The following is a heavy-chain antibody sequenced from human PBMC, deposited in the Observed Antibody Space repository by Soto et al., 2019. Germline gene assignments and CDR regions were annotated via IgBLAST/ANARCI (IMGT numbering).Heavy chain of an antibody. D-gene: IGHD1-7*01. J-gene: IGHJ4*02. CDR3: ARAAGLELRYDY. V-gene: IGHV1-8*01. Sequence: RASVKVSCKASGYTFTSYDINWVRQATGQGLEWMGWMNPNSGNTGYAQKFQGRVTMTRNTSISTAYMELSSLRSEDTAVYYCARAAGLELRYDYWGQGTLVTVSS. CDR1: GYTFTSYD. CDR2: MNPNSGNT.